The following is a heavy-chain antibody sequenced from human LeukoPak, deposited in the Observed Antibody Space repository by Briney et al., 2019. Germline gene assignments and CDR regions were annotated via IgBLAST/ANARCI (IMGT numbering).Heavy chain of an antibody. Sequence: SVKVSCKASGGTFSSYAISWVRQAPGQGLEWMGGIIPIFGTANYTQKFQGRVTITSDESTSTAYMELSSLRSEDTAVYYCARELGGGLRWNRGWFDPWGQGTLVTVSS. J-gene: IGHJ5*02. V-gene: IGHV1-69*13. D-gene: IGHD4-23*01. CDR2: IIPIFGTA. CDR1: GGTFSSYA. CDR3: ARELGGGLRWNRGWFDP.